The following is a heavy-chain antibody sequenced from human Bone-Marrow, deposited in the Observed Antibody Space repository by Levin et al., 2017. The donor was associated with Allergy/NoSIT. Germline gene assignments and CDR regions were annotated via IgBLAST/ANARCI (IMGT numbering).Heavy chain of an antibody. CDR3: AKYIAPGRVDY. D-gene: IGHD6-6*01. Sequence: GGSLRLSCGASGFKFNKFWMTWVRQVPGKGLEWVANVNDDAKERNYVDSVKGRFTISRDNSKNVLYLQMDSLRDEDTAVYYCAKYIAPGRVDYWGQGTLVTVSS. CDR1: GFKFNKFW. J-gene: IGHJ4*02. CDR2: VNDDAKER. V-gene: IGHV3-7*01.